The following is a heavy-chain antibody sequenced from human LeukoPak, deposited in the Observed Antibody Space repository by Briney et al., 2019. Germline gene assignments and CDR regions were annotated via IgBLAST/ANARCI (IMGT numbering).Heavy chain of an antibody. D-gene: IGHD5/OR15-5a*01. Sequence: GGSLRLSCAGSGSVFSDFYINWIRHSPGKGLEWLAYISPDGSYTTYGDSVKGRFVISRDNAKNSVSLQMNSLRVEDTAVYFCASDQVSGVFDYWGQGARVTVS. CDR1: GSVFSDFY. J-gene: IGHJ4*02. V-gene: IGHV3-11*05. CDR2: ISPDGSYT. CDR3: ASDQVSGVFDY.